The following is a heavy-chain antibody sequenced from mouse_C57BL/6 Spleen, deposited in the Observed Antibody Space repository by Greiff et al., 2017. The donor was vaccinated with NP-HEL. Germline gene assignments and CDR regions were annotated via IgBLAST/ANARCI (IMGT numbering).Heavy chain of an antibody. V-gene: IGHV14-3*01. CDR1: GFNIKNTY. CDR2: IDPANGNT. CDR3: ARSAHYYGSSYVFAY. Sequence: EVKLQESVAELVRPGASVKLSCTASGFNIKNTYMHWVKQRPEQGLEWIGRIDPANGNTKYAPKFQGKATITADTSSNTAYLQLSSLTSEDTAIYYCARSAHYYGSSYVFAYWGQGTLVTVSA. J-gene: IGHJ3*01. D-gene: IGHD1-1*01.